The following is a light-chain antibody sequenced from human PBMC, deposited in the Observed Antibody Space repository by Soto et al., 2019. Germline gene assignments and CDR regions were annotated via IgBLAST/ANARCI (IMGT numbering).Light chain of an antibody. Sequence: QSVLTQPASVSGSPGQSSTISCTGTSSDAGGYNYVSWYQQQSGKAPKLMIHEVSNRPSGVSNRFSSSKSGNTASLTISGLQAEDEAAYYCSSYKSSRAYVFGIGTKV. J-gene: IGLJ1*01. V-gene: IGLV2-14*01. CDR2: EVS. CDR3: SSYKSSRAYV. CDR1: SSDAGGYNY.